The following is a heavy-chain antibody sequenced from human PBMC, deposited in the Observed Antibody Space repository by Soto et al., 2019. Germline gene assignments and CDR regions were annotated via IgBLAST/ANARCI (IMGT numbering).Heavy chain of an antibody. CDR2: IYYSGST. J-gene: IGHJ5*02. CDR1: GGSISIGGSY. V-gene: IGHV4-31*03. CDR3: ARKHLGVHREGWFAP. D-gene: IGHD3-10*01. Sequence: SETLSLTCTVSGGSISIGGSYWSWIRQHPGKGLEWIGYIYYSGSTYYNPSLKSRVTISVDTPKNQSSRKLSSVTAADTAVYYCARKHLGVHREGWFAPWGQGPLVTVSS.